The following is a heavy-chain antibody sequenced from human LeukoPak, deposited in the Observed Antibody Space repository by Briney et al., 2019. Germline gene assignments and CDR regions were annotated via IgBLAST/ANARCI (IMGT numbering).Heavy chain of an antibody. J-gene: IGHJ4*02. Sequence: GGSLRLSCAASGFTFSSYWMHWVRQAPGKGLVWVSRINSDGSSTSYADSVKGRFTISRDNAKNSLYLQMNSLRAEDTAVYYCAREKQLLWFGAPASGYFDYWGQGTLVTVSS. V-gene: IGHV3-74*01. CDR3: AREKQLLWFGAPASGYFDY. CDR2: INSDGSST. CDR1: GFTFSSYW. D-gene: IGHD3-10*01.